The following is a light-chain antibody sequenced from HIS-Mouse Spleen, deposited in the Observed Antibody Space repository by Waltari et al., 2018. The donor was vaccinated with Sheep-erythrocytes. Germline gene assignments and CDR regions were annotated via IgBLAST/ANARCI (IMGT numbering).Light chain of an antibody. V-gene: IGLV1-44*01. CDR2: SKN. J-gene: IGLJ1*01. CDR1: SSNIGAGYD. Sequence: QSVLTQPPSVSGAPGQRVTISCTGSSSNIGAGYDVHWYQQLPGTAPKRLIYSKNRRPSGVPDRFAGSKSGTSASLAISGLQSEDEADYYCAAWDDSLNGYVFGTGTKVTVL. CDR3: AAWDDSLNGYV.